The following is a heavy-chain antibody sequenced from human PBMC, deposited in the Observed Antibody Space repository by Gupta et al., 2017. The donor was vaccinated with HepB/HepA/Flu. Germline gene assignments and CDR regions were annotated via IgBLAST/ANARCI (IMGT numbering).Heavy chain of an antibody. CDR3: ATARYYDYVWGSYRPYYFDY. J-gene: IGHJ4*02. D-gene: IGHD3-16*02. Sequence: QVQLVQSGAEVKKPGASVKVSCKVSGYTLTELSMHWVRPAPGKGLEWMGGFDPEDGETIYAQKFQGRVTMTEDTSTDTAYMELSSLRSEDTAVYYCATARYYDYVWGSYRPYYFDYWGQGTLVTVSS. CDR1: GYTLTELS. CDR2: FDPEDGET. V-gene: IGHV1-24*01.